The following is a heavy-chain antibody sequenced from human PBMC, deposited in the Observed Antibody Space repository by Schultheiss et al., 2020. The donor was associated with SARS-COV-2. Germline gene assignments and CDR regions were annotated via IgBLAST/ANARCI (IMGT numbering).Heavy chain of an antibody. V-gene: IGHV3-23*01. J-gene: IGHJ3*02. CDR1: GFTFSSYW. CDR3: ARDRYCSGGSCRAHDAFDI. CDR2: ISGSGGST. D-gene: IGHD2-15*01. Sequence: GGSLRLSCAASGFTFSSYWMHWVRQAPGKGLEWVSAISGSGGSTYYADSVKGRFTISRDNSKNTLYLQMNSLRAEDTAVYYCARDRYCSGGSCRAHDAFDIWGQGTMVTVSS.